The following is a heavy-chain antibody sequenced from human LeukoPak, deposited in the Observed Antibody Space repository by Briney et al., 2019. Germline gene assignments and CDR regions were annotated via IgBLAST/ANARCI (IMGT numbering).Heavy chain of an antibody. V-gene: IGHV3-23*01. Sequence: PGGSLRLSCAASGFTFSSYGMTWVRQAPGKGLEWVSAISGSGGSTHYADTVKGRFTISRDNSKSTLYLQMNSLRVDDTAVYYCARRVGHTFDYWGQGALVTVSS. J-gene: IGHJ4*02. CDR2: ISGSGGST. CDR3: ARRVGHTFDY. CDR1: GFTFSSYG. D-gene: IGHD1-26*01.